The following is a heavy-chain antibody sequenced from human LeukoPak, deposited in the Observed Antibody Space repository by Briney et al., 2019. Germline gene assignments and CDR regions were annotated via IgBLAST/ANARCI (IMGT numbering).Heavy chain of an antibody. V-gene: IGHV3-7*01. Sequence: PGGSLRLSCAASGFTFSSYWMSWVRQAPGKGLEWVANIKQDGSEKYYVDSVKGRFTISRDNAKNSLNLQMNSLRAEDTAVYYCARWTARSAGYMDVWGKGTTVTVSS. D-gene: IGHD3-10*01. J-gene: IGHJ6*03. CDR2: IKQDGSEK. CDR3: ARWTARSAGYMDV. CDR1: GFTFSSYW.